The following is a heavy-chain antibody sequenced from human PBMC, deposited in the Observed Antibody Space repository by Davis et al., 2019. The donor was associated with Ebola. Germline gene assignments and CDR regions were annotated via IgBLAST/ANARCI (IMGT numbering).Heavy chain of an antibody. V-gene: IGHV3-48*03. Sequence: PGGSLRLSCAASGFTFSSYDMNWVRQAPGKGLEWVSFIRTGYTTTVYYAESVKGRFTSSRDNAKNSLYLQLNDLRDEDTAVYYCARDRSGGAFDIWGQGTMVTVSS. CDR1: GFTFSSYD. D-gene: IGHD2-15*01. J-gene: IGHJ3*02. CDR2: IRTGYTTTV. CDR3: ARDRSGGAFDI.